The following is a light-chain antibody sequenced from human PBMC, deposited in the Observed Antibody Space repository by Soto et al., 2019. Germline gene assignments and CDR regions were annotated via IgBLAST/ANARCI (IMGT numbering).Light chain of an antibody. J-gene: IGKJ5*01. CDR2: DAS. CDR3: QQHKYWPPIT. Sequence: EIVITQSPATLSLSPGERSTLSCRASQSVSSYLAWYQQKPGQAPRLLIYDASNRATGIPATFSGSGSGTDFTLTISSLETEDFAIYYCQQHKYWPPITFGQGTRLEIK. CDR1: QSVSSY. V-gene: IGKV3-11*01.